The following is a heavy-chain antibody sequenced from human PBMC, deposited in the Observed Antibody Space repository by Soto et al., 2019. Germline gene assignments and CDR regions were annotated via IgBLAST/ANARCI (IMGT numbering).Heavy chain of an antibody. Sequence: GASVKVSCKASGYTFTSFDINWVRQATGQGLEWMGWMNPNSGSTGSAQKFQGRVAMTRDTSISTAYMELSSLRSDDTAVYYCARGRGYSDGIDYWGQGTLVTVS. CDR1: GYTFTSFD. J-gene: IGHJ4*02. D-gene: IGHD2-15*01. CDR3: ARGRGYSDGIDY. CDR2: MNPNSGST. V-gene: IGHV1-8*02.